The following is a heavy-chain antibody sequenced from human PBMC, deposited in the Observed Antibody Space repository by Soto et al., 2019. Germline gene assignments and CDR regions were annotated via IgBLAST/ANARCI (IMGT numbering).Heavy chain of an antibody. V-gene: IGHV1-69*12. Sequence: QVQLVQSGAEVKKPGSSVKVSCKASGDTFSSYAISWVRQAPGQGLEWMGGIIPFFDTANYAQQFQGRVTITADESTSTAYMELSSLRSEDPAVYYCAKHDCISSSCSYYYSYVMDVWGQGTTVTVSS. CDR2: IIPFFDTA. CDR3: AKHDCISSSCSYYYSYVMDV. CDR1: GDTFSSYA. J-gene: IGHJ6*02. D-gene: IGHD2-2*01.